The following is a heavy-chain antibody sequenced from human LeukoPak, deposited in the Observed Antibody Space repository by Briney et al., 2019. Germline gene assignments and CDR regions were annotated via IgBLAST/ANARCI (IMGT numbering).Heavy chain of an antibody. CDR3: AREEWLRLRDYYYYYGMDV. J-gene: IGHJ6*02. Sequence: ASVKVSCKASGYTFTGYYMHWVRQAPGQGLEWMGWINPNSGGTNYAQKFQGRVTMTRDTSISTAYMELSRLRSDDTAVYYCAREEWLRLRDYYYYYGMDVWGQGTTVTVSS. CDR1: GYTFTGYY. D-gene: IGHD5-12*01. V-gene: IGHV1-2*02. CDR2: INPNSGGT.